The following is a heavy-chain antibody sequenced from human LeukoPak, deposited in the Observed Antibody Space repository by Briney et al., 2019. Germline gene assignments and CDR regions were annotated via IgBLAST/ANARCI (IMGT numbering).Heavy chain of an antibody. J-gene: IGHJ6*04. CDR3: ARDHGLRFQDV. CDR2: INHSGRT. V-gene: IGHV4-34*01. CDR1: GGSFSGYY. D-gene: IGHD3-3*01. Sequence: PSETLSLTCAVYGGSFSGYYWSWIRQPPGKGLEWIGEINHSGRTNYNPSLKSRVTISVDTSKNQFSLKLSSVTAADTAVYYCARDHGLRFQDVWGKGTTVTVSS.